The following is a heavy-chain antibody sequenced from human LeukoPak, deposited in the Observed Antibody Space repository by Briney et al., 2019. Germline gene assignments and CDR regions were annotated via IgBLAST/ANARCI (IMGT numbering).Heavy chain of an antibody. Sequence: SETLSLTCTVSGGSISSSSYYWGWIRQPPGKGLEWIGSIYYSGSTYYNPALKSRVTISVDTSKNQFSLKLSSVTAADTAVYYCARARLVAAAGTTRRDGRYYFDYWGQGTLVTVSS. V-gene: IGHV4-39*01. D-gene: IGHD6-13*01. CDR2: IYYSGST. J-gene: IGHJ4*02. CDR1: GGSISSSSYY. CDR3: ARARLVAAAGTTRRDGRYYFDY.